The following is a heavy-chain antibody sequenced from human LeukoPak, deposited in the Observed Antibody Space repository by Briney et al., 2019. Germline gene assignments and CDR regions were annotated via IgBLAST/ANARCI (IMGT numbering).Heavy chain of an antibody. D-gene: IGHD5-12*01. CDR2: IIPILGIA. CDR1: GYTFTVHF. Sequence: SVKVSCKTSGYTFTVHFMYWVRQAPGQGLEWMGRIIPILGIANYAQKFQGRVTITADKSTSTAYMELSSLRSEDTAVYYCASLGRGYSGYDRYFDYWGQGTLVTVSS. J-gene: IGHJ4*02. V-gene: IGHV1-69*02. CDR3: ASLGRGYSGYDRYFDY.